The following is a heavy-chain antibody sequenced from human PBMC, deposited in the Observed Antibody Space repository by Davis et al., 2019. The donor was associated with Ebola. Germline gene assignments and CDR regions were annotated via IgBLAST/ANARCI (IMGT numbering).Heavy chain of an antibody. D-gene: IGHD3-10*01. CDR1: GFSVDVFN. CDR2: IYADDQI. J-gene: IGHJ3*02. V-gene: IGHV3-53*01. Sequence: PGGSLRLSCAVSGFSVDVFNMNWVRQIPGKGLQWVSVIYADDQIPYSDSVKGRFTVFRDISQNTLYLQMNSLRVDDTAVYFCARDGRGSAAKAFDMWGQGTMVTVSS. CDR3: ARDGRGSAAKAFDM.